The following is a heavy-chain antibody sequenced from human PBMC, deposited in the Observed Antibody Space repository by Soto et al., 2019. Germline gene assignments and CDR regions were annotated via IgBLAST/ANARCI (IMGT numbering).Heavy chain of an antibody. V-gene: IGHV3-21*01. CDR1: GFTFSSYS. J-gene: IGHJ6*02. D-gene: IGHD5-18*01. CDR2: ISSSSSYI. Sequence: PGGSLRPSCAASGFTFSSYSISCVRHSPLKGLEWVSSISSSSSYIYYADSVKGRFTISRDNAKNSLYLQMNSLRAEDTAVYYCARDQTAREIYYYYGMDVWGQGTTVTVSS. CDR3: ARDQTAREIYYYYGMDV.